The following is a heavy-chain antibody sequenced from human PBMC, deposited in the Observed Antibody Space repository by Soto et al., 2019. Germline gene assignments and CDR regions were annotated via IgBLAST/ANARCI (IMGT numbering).Heavy chain of an antibody. CDR2: ISYDGSNK. CDR3: ARDLGYALPDY. J-gene: IGHJ4*02. V-gene: IGHV3-30-3*01. CDR1: GFTFSSYA. Sequence: PGGSLRLSCAASGFTFSSYAMHWVRQAPGKGLEWVAVISYDGSNKYYADSVKGRFTISRDNSKNTLYLQMNSLRAEDTAVYYRARDLGYALPDYWGQGTLVTVSS. D-gene: IGHD2-15*01.